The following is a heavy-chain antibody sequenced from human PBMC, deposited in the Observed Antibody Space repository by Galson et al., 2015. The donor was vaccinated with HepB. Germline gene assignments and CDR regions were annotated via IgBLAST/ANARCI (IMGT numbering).Heavy chain of an antibody. CDR3: AKNWNYEWAYYYYGMDV. J-gene: IGHJ6*02. V-gene: IGHV3-30*18. D-gene: IGHD1-7*01. Sequence: SLRLSCATSGFTFSSSGLHWVRQAPGKGLEWVAVISYDGSNKYYADSVKGRFTISRDNSKNTLYLQMNSLRAEDTAVYYCAKNWNYEWAYYYYGMDVWGQGTTVTVSS. CDR2: ISYDGSNK. CDR1: GFTFSSSG.